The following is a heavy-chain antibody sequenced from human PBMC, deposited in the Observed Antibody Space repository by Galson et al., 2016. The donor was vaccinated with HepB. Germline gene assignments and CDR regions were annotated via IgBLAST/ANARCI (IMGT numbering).Heavy chain of an antibody. Sequence: SLRLSCAASGFTFSNYAMSWVRQAPGKGLEWVSGISDSGGSTYFADSVMGRFTISRDNSKNTLYLQMNSLRVDDTAVYYCAKGTTLQVHFGYFDHWGQGTLVTVFS. V-gene: IGHV3-23*01. CDR1: GFTFSNYA. D-gene: IGHD1/OR15-1a*01. CDR3: AKGTTLQVHFGYFDH. CDR2: ISDSGGST. J-gene: IGHJ4*02.